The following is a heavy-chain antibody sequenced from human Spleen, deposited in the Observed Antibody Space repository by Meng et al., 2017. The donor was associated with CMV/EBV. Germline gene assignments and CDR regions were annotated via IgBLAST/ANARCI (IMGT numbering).Heavy chain of an antibody. Sequence: GGSLRLSCAASGFNFSTYGMHWVRQAPGKGLEWVAFIRYDGSNKDYADSVKGRFTISRDNSKNTLYLQMNSLRAEDSAAYFCAREGYTLGRFGAFDIWGQGTMVTVSS. CDR3: AREGYTLGRFGAFDI. CDR1: GFNFSTYG. CDR2: IRYDGSNK. J-gene: IGHJ3*02. V-gene: IGHV3-30*02. D-gene: IGHD2-2*02.